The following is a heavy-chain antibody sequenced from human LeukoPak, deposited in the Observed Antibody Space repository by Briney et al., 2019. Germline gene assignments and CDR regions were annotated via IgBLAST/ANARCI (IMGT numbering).Heavy chain of an antibody. J-gene: IGHJ4*02. CDR2: ITPEKTF. D-gene: IGHD3-3*01. CDR1: GFSISDHF. CDR3: ARVPGGYDTLYDY. V-gene: IGHV3-69-1*02. Sequence: PGGSLRLSCAASGFSISDHFMSWVRQAPGKAPEWVSYITPEKTFHCIDSVKGRFTISRDNAKNSLYLQMNSLSAEDTAVYYCARVPGGYDTLYDYWGQGTLVTVSS.